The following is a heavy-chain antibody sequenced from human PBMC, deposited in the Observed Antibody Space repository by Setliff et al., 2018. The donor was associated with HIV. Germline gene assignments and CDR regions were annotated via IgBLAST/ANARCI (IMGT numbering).Heavy chain of an antibody. CDR1: GYIFTNYA. D-gene: IGHD2-2*01. CDR2: ISVYNGNT. CDR3: ATQRDIVMVPGQGGFDI. Sequence: GASVKVSCKASGYIFTNYAIHWVRQAPGQGLEWMGRISVYNGNTIYAQKLQGRVIMTTDTSTSTAYMELRSPRSDDTAMYYCATQRDIVMVPGQGGFDIWAQGTMVTVSS. J-gene: IGHJ3*02. V-gene: IGHV1-18*04.